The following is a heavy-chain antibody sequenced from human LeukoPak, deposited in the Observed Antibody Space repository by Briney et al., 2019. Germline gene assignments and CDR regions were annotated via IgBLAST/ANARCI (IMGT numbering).Heavy chain of an antibody. D-gene: IGHD5-12*01. V-gene: IGHV3-48*01. J-gene: IGHJ4*02. CDR1: GFTFSTYD. Sequence: PGGSLRLSCAASGFTFSTYDMNWVRQAPGKGLEWVSYISNSGSTIYYVDSVKGRFTISRDNAKNSLYLQMNSLRAEDTAFYCAKGKGYDFPSYFDYWGQGTLVTVSS. CDR2: ISNSGSTI. CDR3: AKGKGYDFPSYFDY.